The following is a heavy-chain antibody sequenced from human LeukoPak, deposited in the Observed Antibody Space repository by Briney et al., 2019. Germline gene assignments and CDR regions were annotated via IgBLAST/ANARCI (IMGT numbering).Heavy chain of an antibody. Sequence: GESLKISCKGSGYTFSSYWIAWVRHMPGKGLEWMGIIYPGDSDTRYSPSFQGQVTISVEKSISTAYLQWNSLKASDTAMYYRARHQGATKSYYYYGMDVWGQGTTVTVSS. D-gene: IGHD5-12*01. CDR2: IYPGDSDT. CDR3: ARHQGATKSYYYYGMDV. J-gene: IGHJ6*02. V-gene: IGHV5-51*01. CDR1: GYTFSSYW.